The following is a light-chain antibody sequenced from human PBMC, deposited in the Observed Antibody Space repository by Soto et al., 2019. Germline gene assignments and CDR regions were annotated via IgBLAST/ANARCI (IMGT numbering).Light chain of an antibody. J-gene: IGLJ3*02. CDR3: AAWYDSLKGL. Sequence: QSVLTQPSSVSGTPGQRVTISCSGSSSNIGSNYVYWYQQLPGMAPKLLIYRNNQRPSGVPDRFSGSKSASSSSASLAISGLRSEDEADYYCAAWYDSLKGLFGGGTKLTVL. CDR2: RNN. CDR1: SSNIGSNY. V-gene: IGLV1-47*01.